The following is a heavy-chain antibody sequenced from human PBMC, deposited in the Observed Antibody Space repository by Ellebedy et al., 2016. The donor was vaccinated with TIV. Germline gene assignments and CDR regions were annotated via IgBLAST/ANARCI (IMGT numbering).Heavy chain of an antibody. D-gene: IGHD2-15*01. J-gene: IGHJ6*02. CDR2: IYYSGST. CDR1: GGSISSYY. V-gene: IGHV4-59*01. CDR3: ARRVGEDGMDV. Sequence: SETLSLTCTVSGGSISSYYWSWIRQPPGKGLEWIGYIYYSGSTNYNPSLKSRVTISLDTSKNQFSLKLSSVTAADTAVYYCARRVGEDGMDVWGQGTTVTVSS.